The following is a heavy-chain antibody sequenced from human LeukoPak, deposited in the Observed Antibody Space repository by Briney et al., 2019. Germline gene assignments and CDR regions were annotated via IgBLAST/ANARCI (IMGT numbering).Heavy chain of an antibody. CDR2: LTGSGGST. CDR1: GFPFSRYA. V-gene: IGHV3-23*01. Sequence: GGSLRLSCAASGFPFSRYAMSWIRQAPGKGLEWVSALTGSGGSTYYAASVKGRYTISRDNAKSTLYLQMNSLRAEDAAVYYGAKSGRGVMITFGGIDYWGQGTLVTVSS. J-gene: IGHJ4*02. CDR3: AKSGRGVMITFGGIDY. D-gene: IGHD3-16*01.